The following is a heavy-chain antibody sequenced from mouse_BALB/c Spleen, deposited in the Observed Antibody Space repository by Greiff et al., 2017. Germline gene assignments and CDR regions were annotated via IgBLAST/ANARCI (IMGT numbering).Heavy chain of an antibody. V-gene: IGHV1-63*02. Sequence: QVQLKQSGAELVRPGTSVKISCKASGYTFTNYWLGWVKQRPGHGLEWIGDIYPGGGYTNYNEKFKGKATLTADTSSSTAYMQLSSLTSEDSAVYFCARRGGNPWYFDYWGQGTTLTVSS. CDR3: ARRGGNPWYFDY. CDR2: IYPGGGYT. CDR1: GYTFTNYW. D-gene: IGHD2-1*01. J-gene: IGHJ2*01.